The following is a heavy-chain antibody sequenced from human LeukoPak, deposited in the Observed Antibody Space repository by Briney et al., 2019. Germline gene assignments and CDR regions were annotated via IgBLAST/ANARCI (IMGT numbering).Heavy chain of an antibody. V-gene: IGHV1-69*05. CDR3: ARGRYYGPYWFDP. CDR1: GGTFSSYA. CDR2: IIPIFGTA. J-gene: IGHJ5*02. Sequence: ASVKVSCKASGGTFSSYAISWVRQAPGQVLEWMGRIIPIFGTANYAQKFQGRVTITTDESTSTAYMELSSLRSEDTAVYYCARGRYYGPYWFDPWGQGTLVTVSS. D-gene: IGHD3-10*01.